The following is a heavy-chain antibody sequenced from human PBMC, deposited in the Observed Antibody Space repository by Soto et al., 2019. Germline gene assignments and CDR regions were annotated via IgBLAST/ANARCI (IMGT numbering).Heavy chain of an antibody. J-gene: IGHJ4*02. CDR1: GYTFTGYY. D-gene: IGHD5-18*01. CDR3: ARVLPGPRGYSHGHLDY. Sequence: ASVKVSCKASGYTFTGYYMHWVRQAPGQGLEWMGWINPNSGGTNYAQKFQGRITMTRDTSISTAYMELSRLRSDDTAMYYCARVLPGPRGYSHGHLDYRGKGTLVTVSS. V-gene: IGHV1-2*02. CDR2: INPNSGGT.